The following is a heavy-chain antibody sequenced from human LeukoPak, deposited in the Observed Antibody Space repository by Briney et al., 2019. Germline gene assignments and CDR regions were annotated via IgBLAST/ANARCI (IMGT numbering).Heavy chain of an antibody. J-gene: IGHJ4*02. CDR2: ISDTSTYI. CDR1: GFTFSSYW. D-gene: IGHD6-19*01. V-gene: IGHV3-21*01. CDR3: ARGGYSSSWGDFDY. Sequence: GGSLRLSCAASGFTFSSYWMTWVRQAPGKGLEWVSSISDTSTYIYYADSVKGRFTISRDNAKNSLYLQMNSLTADDTAFYYCARGGYSSSWGDFDYWGQGTLVTVSS.